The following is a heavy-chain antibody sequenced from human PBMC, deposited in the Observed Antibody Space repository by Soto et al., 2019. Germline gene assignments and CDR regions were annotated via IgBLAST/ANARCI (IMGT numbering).Heavy chain of an antibody. CDR1: GYTFTTCY. J-gene: IGHJ4*02. CDR3: AREFYYYDNSGRQYYFDY. Sequence: EASVKVSCKASGYTFTTCYMHWVRQAPGRGLEWMGIINPSGGSTSYAQKFQGRVTMTRDTSTSTVYMELTSLRSEDTAVYFCAREFYYYDNSGRQYYFDYWGPGTLVTVSS. CDR2: INPSGGST. D-gene: IGHD3-22*01. V-gene: IGHV1-46*01.